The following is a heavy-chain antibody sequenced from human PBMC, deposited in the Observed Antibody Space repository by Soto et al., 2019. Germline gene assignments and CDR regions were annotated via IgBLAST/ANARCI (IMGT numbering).Heavy chain of an antibody. CDR2: IYYSGST. Sequence: QLQLQESGPGLVKPSETLSLTCTVSGGSISSSSYYWGWIRQPPGKGLEWIGSIYYSGSTYYNPSLKSRVTISVDTSKNQFSLKLSSVTAADTAVYYCARQGPGRWDRLVIFDYWGQGTLVTVSS. CDR3: ARQGPGRWDRLVIFDY. D-gene: IGHD3-9*01. CDR1: GGSISSSSYY. V-gene: IGHV4-39*01. J-gene: IGHJ4*02.